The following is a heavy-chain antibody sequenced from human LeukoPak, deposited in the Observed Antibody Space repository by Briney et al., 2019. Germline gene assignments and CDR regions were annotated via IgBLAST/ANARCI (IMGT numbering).Heavy chain of an antibody. CDR2: ISGSGGST. D-gene: IGHD3-22*01. CDR1: GFTFTNYA. V-gene: IGHV3-23*01. J-gene: IGHJ4*02. CDR3: AKEHYYDSSGLDY. Sequence: PGGSLRVSCAVSGFTFTNYALSWVRQAPGKGLEWVSAISGSGGSTYYADSVKGRFTISRDNSKNTLYLQMNSLRAEDTAVYYCAKEHYYDSSGLDYWGQGTLVTVSS.